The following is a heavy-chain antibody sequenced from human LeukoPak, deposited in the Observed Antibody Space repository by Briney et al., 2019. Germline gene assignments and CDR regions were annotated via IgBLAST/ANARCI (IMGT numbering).Heavy chain of an antibody. D-gene: IGHD3-22*01. CDR2: ISSSGSTI. CDR3: ARDFGITMVVVATDV. CDR1: GFTFSDYY. Sequence: GGSLRLSCAASGFTFSDYYMSWIRQAPGKGLEWVSYISSSGSTIYYADSVKGRFTISRGNAKNSLYLQMNSLGAEDTAVYYCARDFGITMVVVATDVWGKGTTVTVSS. J-gene: IGHJ6*04. V-gene: IGHV3-11*01.